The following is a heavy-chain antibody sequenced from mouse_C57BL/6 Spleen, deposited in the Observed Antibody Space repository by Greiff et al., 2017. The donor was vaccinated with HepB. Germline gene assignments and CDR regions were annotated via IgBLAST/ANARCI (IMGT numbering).Heavy chain of an antibody. CDR1: GYTFTSYW. Sequence: QVQLQQPGAELVMPGASVKLSCKASGYTFTSYWMHWVKQRPGQGLEWIGEIDPSDSYTNYNQKFKGKSTLTVDKSSSTAYMQLSSLTSEDSAVYYCARKGRFTTVVDYYAMDYWGQGTSVTVSS. CDR2: IDPSDSYT. V-gene: IGHV1-69*01. D-gene: IGHD1-1*01. J-gene: IGHJ4*01. CDR3: ARKGRFTTVVDYYAMDY.